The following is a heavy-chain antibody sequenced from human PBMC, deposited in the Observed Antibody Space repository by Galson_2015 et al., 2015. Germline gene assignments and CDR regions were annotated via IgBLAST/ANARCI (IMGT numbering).Heavy chain of an antibody. J-gene: IGHJ3*02. Sequence: QSGAEVKKPGESLKISCKGSGYIFSNYWIAWVRQMPGKGLEWMGIIYPRDSDTRYSPSFQGQVTISVDKSIDTAYLQWSSLKASDTAMYYCARRRVDNAFDIWGQGTMVTVSS. V-gene: IGHV5-51*01. D-gene: IGHD1-1*01. CDR3: ARRRVDNAFDI. CDR2: IYPRDSDT. CDR1: GYIFSNYW.